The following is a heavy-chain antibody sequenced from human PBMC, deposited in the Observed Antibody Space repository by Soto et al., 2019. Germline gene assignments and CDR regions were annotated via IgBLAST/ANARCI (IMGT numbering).Heavy chain of an antibody. Sequence: PGGSLRLSCAASGITFRSYSMSWVRQAPGKGLEWVASITSDSSDIYYEDSVKGRFTISRDNGENSLYLQMTSLGAEGTGVYYCATTYCSGGYCFSSEYWGQGVLVTVSS. CDR2: ITSDSSDI. J-gene: IGHJ4*02. D-gene: IGHD2-15*01. V-gene: IGHV3-21*01. CDR3: ATTYCSGGYCFSSEY. CDR1: GITFRSYS.